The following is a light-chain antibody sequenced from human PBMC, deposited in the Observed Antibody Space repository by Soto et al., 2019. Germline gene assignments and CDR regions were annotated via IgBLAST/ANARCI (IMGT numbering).Light chain of an antibody. CDR2: QVT. J-gene: IGLJ1*01. V-gene: IGLV2-14*01. Sequence: QSVLTQPTSVSGSPGQSITICCTGTSNDITLYNYVSWYQQYPGKAPKLIIYQVTNRPSGVSTRFSGSKSGNTASLTISGLQAEDEADYYCSSYTSSINYVFGTGTKVTVL. CDR3: SSYTSSINYV. CDR1: SNDITLYNY.